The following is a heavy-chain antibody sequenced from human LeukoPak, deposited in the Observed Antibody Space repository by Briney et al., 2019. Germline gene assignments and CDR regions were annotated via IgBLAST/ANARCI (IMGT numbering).Heavy chain of an antibody. Sequence: SETLSPTCAVYGESLSAYYWNWIRQSPGEGLEWIGEINPSGSTNYNPSLKSRVTISVDTSKNQFSLKLSSVTAADTAVYYCARGRGLWGQGTTVTVSS. CDR3: ARGRGL. CDR2: INPSGST. V-gene: IGHV4-34*01. CDR1: GESLSAYY. J-gene: IGHJ6*02.